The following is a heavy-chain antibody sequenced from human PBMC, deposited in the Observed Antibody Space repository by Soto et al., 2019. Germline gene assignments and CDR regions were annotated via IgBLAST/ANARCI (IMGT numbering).Heavy chain of an antibody. V-gene: IGHV3-23*01. CDR2: ISGSAGSSGP. D-gene: IGHD2-2*01. CDR3: AKARCSTANCYVPEY. CDR1: GFTFSTYT. Sequence: GGSLRLSCVASGFTFSTYTMSWVRTAPGKGLEWVSVISGSAGSSGPSYADSVQGRFSISRDNARNTLYLQMNSLRGEDTAMYYCAKARCSTANCYVPEYWGQGTRVTVSS. J-gene: IGHJ4*02.